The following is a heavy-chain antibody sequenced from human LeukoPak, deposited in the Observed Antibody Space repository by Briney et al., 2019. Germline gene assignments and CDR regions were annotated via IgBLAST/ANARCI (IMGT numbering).Heavy chain of an antibody. D-gene: IGHD3-10*01. V-gene: IGHV1-18*04. CDR3: ARRITMVRGVNYYYGMDV. CDR2: ISAYNGNT. Sequence: ASVKVSCKASGYTFTSYGISWVRQAPGQGLEWMGWISAYNGNTNYAQKLQGRVTMTTDTSTSTAYMKLRSLRSDDTAVYYCARRITMVRGVNYYYGMDVWGKGTTVTVSS. CDR1: GYTFTSYG. J-gene: IGHJ6*04.